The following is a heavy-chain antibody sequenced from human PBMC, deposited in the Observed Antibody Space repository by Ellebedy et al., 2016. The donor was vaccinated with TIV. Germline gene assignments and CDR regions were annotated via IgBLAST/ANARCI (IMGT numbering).Heavy chain of an antibody. CDR3: AKGAPFPYYFDS. V-gene: IGHV4-59*01. Sequence: MPSETLSLTCAVSGGFISNYYWTWIRQSPETGLEWIGYIYHSGSNGSNPSLKSRVTISVDTPKNQFSLKLNSVTAADTAVYYCAKGAPFPYYFDSWGQGLLVTVSS. J-gene: IGHJ4*02. CDR2: IYHSGSN. CDR1: GGFISNYY.